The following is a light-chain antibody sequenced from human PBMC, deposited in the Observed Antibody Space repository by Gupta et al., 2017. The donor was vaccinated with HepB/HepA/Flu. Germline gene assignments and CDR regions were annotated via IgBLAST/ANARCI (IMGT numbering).Light chain of an antibody. CDR3: QAWDSSTVV. J-gene: IGLJ2*01. Sequence: SYELTQPLSASVSPGPTASITCPGAKLGDKYACWYQQQPGQFPVLVIYQDSKRPPGIPERFSGSNSGNTATLTISGTQAMDEADYYCQAWDSSTVVFGGGTKLTVL. CDR2: QDS. CDR1: KLGDKY. V-gene: IGLV3-1*01.